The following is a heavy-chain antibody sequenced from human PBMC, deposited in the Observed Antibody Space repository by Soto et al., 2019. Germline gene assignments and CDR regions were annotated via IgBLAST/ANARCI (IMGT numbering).Heavy chain of an antibody. CDR3: AKDLYSNYGDAFDI. D-gene: IGHD4-4*01. V-gene: IGHV3-23*01. J-gene: IGHJ3*02. Sequence: EVQLLESGGGLVQPGGSLRLSCAGSGFIFSSYAMSWVRQAPGKGLEWVSAISVSGTTTYYADSVKGRFTISRDNSKNTLYLQMNSLRAEDTALYYCAKDLYSNYGDAFDIWGQGTMVTVSS. CDR1: GFIFSSYA. CDR2: ISVSGTTT.